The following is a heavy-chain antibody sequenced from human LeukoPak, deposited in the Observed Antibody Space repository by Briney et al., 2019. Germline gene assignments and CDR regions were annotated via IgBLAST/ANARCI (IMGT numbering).Heavy chain of an antibody. CDR3: AKDSSTVVTYYFDY. CDR1: GFTFDDYA. J-gene: IGHJ4*02. D-gene: IGHD4-23*01. Sequence: GRSLRLSCAASGFTFDDYAVHWVRQAPGKGLEWVSGISWNSGSIGYADSVKGRFTISRDNAKNSLYLQMNSLRAEDTALYYCAKDSSTVVTYYFDYWGQGTLVTVSS. CDR2: ISWNSGSI. V-gene: IGHV3-9*01.